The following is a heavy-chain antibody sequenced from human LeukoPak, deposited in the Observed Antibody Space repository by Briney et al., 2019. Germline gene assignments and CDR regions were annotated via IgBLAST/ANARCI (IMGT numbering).Heavy chain of an antibody. D-gene: IGHD2-2*01. CDR2: IYYSGST. CDR1: GGSISSSSYF. CDR3: AREPGD. V-gene: IGHV4-39*07. Sequence: SETLSLTCTVSGGSISSSSYFWGWIRRPPGKGLEWIGNIYYSGSTYYNPSLKSRLTISVDTSKNQFSLRLSSVTAADTAVYYCAREPGDWGQGTLVTVSS. J-gene: IGHJ4*02.